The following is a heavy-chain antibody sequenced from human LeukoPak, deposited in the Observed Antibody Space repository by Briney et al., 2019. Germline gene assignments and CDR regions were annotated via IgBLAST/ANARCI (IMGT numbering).Heavy chain of an antibody. Sequence: SETLSLTCTVSGSSINSYYWSWIRQPPGKGLQWIGCIHYSGSTNYNPSLKSRVTISVDTSKNQFSLKLSSVTAADTAVYYCARVDYDILTGYYRVDPWGQGTLVTVSS. V-gene: IGHV4-59*01. CDR3: ARVDYDILTGYYRVDP. CDR1: GSSINSYY. J-gene: IGHJ5*02. D-gene: IGHD3-9*01. CDR2: IHYSGST.